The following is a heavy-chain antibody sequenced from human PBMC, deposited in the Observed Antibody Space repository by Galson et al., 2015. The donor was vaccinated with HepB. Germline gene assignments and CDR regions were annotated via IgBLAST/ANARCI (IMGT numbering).Heavy chain of an antibody. CDR2: IGWDGGSP. CDR1: GFTFDNYV. CDR3: AKDRGSSSSGAFDI. V-gene: IGHV3-43*01. J-gene: IGHJ3*02. D-gene: IGHD6-6*01. Sequence: LRLSCAASGFTFDNYVIHWVRQAPGKGLEWVSLIGWDGGSPYYADSVKGRFTISRDNSKNSLYLQMNSLRTEDTALYYCAKDRGSSSSGAFDIWGQGTMVTISS.